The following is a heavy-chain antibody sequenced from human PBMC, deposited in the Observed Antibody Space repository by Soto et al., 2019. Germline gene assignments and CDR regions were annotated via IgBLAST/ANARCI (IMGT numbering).Heavy chain of an antibody. Sequence: EVQLVESGGGLVKPGGSLRLSCAASGFTFSSYSMNWVRQAPGKGLEWVSSISSSSSYIYYADSVKGRFTISRDNAKNSLYLQMNSLRAEDTAVYYCARVLGGSGSEHYYYYGMDVWGQGTTVTVSS. CDR1: GFTFSSYS. J-gene: IGHJ6*02. CDR2: ISSSSSYI. D-gene: IGHD3-10*01. V-gene: IGHV3-21*01. CDR3: ARVLGGSGSEHYYYYGMDV.